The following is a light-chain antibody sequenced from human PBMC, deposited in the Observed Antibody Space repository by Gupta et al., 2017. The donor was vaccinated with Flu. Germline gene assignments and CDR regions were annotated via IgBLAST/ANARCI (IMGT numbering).Light chain of an antibody. CDR2: DWR. CDR3: SSYTSSITWV. CDR1: SSAVGGYNY. V-gene: IGLV2-14*04. Sequence: TIAGTGTSSAVGGYNYFDWYQQHPDKALNLMIYDWRKRPAGVANRFAGSKSGNTASLTIDGLQAEDEADYYCSSYTSSITWVFGGGTKLTVL. J-gene: IGLJ3*02.